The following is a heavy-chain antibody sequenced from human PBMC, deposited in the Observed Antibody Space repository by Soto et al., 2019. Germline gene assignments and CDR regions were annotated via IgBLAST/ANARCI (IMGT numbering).Heavy chain of an antibody. J-gene: IGHJ4*02. D-gene: IGHD1-26*01. Sequence: GASVKVSCKVSGYTLTELSMHWVRQAPGKGLEWMGGFDPEDGETIYAQKFQGRVTMTEDTSTDTAYMELSSLRSEDTAVYYCATFPEIVGPTGVDYWGQGTLVTVSS. CDR1: GYTLTELS. CDR2: FDPEDGET. V-gene: IGHV1-24*01. CDR3: ATFPEIVGPTGVDY.